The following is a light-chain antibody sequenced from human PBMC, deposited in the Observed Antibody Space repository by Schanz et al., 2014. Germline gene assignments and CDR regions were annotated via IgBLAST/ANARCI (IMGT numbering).Light chain of an antibody. J-gene: IGKJ4*01. CDR2: GAS. Sequence: EIVLTQSPGTLSLSPGDSAALSCRASQSVSSNYLAWYQQQPGQAPRLLVYGASTRATGLPARFSGGGSGTQFTLTITSLQSEDFAVYYCQQSSNWLTFGGGTKVEIK. CDR1: QSVSSNY. V-gene: IGKV3D-20*02. CDR3: QQSSNWLT.